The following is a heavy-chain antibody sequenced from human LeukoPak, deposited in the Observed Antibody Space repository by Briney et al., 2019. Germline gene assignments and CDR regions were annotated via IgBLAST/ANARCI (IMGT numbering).Heavy chain of an antibody. J-gene: IGHJ4*02. Sequence: SGGSLRLSCAASGFTFSSYAMSWVRQAPGKGLEWVSAISGSGGSTYYADSVKGRFTISRDNSKNTLYLQMNSLRAEDTAVYYCARDGVYYDILTGSFDYWGQGTLVTVSS. CDR3: ARDGVYYDILTGSFDY. CDR1: GFTFSSYA. CDR2: ISGSGGST. D-gene: IGHD3-9*01. V-gene: IGHV3-23*01.